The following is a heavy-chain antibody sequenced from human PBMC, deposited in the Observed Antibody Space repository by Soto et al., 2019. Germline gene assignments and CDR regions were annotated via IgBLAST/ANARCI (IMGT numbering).Heavy chain of an antibody. CDR3: ARDKIPVATHYYYGMDV. J-gene: IGHJ6*02. CDR1: GYTFTGYY. V-gene: IGHV1-2*04. CDR2: INPNSGGT. Sequence: GASVKVSCKASGYTFTGYYMHWVRQAPGQGLEWMGWINPNSGGTNYAQKFQGWVTMTRDTSISTAYMELSRLRSDDTAVYYCARDKIPVATHYYYGMDVWGQGTTVTVS.